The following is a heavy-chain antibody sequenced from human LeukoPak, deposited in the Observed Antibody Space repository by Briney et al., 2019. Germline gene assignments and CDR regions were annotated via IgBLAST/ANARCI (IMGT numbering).Heavy chain of an antibody. J-gene: IGHJ4*02. CDR3: ARESGYYFDY. V-gene: IGHV3-21*01. CDR1: GFTFSSYS. D-gene: IGHD3-22*01. Sequence: PGGSLRLSCAASGFTFSSYSMNWVRQAPGKGLEWVSSISSSSSYIYYADSVKGRFTISRDSSKNTLYLQMNSLRAEDTAVYYCARESGYYFDYWGQGTLVTVSS. CDR2: ISSSSSYI.